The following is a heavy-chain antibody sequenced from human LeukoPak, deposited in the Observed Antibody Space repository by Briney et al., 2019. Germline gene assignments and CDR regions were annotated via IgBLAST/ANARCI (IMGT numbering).Heavy chain of an antibody. Sequence: SETLSLTCTVSGGSVSSGSYYWSWIRQPPGKGLEWIGYIYYSGSTKFNPSLKSRVTISIDTSKNQFSLKLSSVTAADTAVYYCVSYYTSDKWFDPWGQGTLVTVSS. CDR2: IYYSGST. CDR3: VSYYTSDKWFDP. J-gene: IGHJ5*02. D-gene: IGHD3-22*01. CDR1: GGSVSSGSYY. V-gene: IGHV4-61*01.